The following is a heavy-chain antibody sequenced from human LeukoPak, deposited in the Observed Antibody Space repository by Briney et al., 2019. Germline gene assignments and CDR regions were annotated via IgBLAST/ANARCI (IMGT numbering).Heavy chain of an antibody. J-gene: IGHJ6*02. V-gene: IGHV1-69*13. CDR1: GGTFSSYA. CDR3: ARNPRITIFGYGMDV. D-gene: IGHD3-3*01. Sequence: SVKVSCKASGGTFSSYAISWVRQAPGQGLEWMGGIIPIFGTANYAQKFQGRVAITADESTSTAYMELSSLRSEDTAVYYCARNPRITIFGYGMDVWGQGTTVTVSS. CDR2: IIPIFGTA.